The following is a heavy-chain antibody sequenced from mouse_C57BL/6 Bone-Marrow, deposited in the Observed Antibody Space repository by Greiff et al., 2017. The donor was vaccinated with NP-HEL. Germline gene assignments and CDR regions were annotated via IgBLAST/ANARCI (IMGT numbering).Heavy chain of an antibody. Sequence: QVQLQQPGAELVRPGTSVKLSCKASGYTFTSYWMHWVKQRPGQGLEWIGVIDPSDSYTNYNQKFKGKATLTVDTSSSTAYMQLSSLTSEDSAVYYCARGDYDRGAWFAYWGQGTLVTVSA. V-gene: IGHV1-59*01. CDR1: GYTFTSYW. J-gene: IGHJ3*01. CDR3: ARGDYDRGAWFAY. CDR2: IDPSDSYT. D-gene: IGHD2-4*01.